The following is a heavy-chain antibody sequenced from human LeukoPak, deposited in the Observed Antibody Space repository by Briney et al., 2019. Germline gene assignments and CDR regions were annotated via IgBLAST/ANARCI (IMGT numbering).Heavy chain of an antibody. V-gene: IGHV1-18*01. CDR1: GYTFTSYG. J-gene: IGHJ4*02. CDR3: VRVNLYYDSSGYDY. D-gene: IGHD3-22*01. Sequence: ASVKVSCKASGYTFTSYGISWVRQAPGQGLEWMGWISAYNGNTNYAQKLQGRVTMTTDTSTSTAYMELRSLRSDDTAVYYCVRVNLYYDSSGYDYWGQGTLVTVSS. CDR2: ISAYNGNT.